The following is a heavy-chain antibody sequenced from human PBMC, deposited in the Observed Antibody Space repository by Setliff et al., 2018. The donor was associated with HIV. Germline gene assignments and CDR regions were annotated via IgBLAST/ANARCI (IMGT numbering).Heavy chain of an antibody. D-gene: IGHD6-6*01. CDR1: GGTFSSYA. CDR2: IIPIFGTT. J-gene: IGHJ6*02. V-gene: IGHV1-69*13. CDR3: ARVRSSSSWLLLNYGMDV. Sequence: SVKVSCKASGGTFSSYAISWVRQAPGQGLEWMGGIIPIFGTTGCAQKFQGRVTITADESTSTAYMELSSLRSEDTAVYYCARVRSSSSWLLLNYGMDVWGQGTTVTVSS.